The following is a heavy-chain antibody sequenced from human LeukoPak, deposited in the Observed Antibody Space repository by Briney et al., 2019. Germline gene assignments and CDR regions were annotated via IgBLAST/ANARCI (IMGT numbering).Heavy chain of an antibody. CDR1: GYTFTGYY. CDR3: ARDGGTMVPYYDY. D-gene: IGHD3-10*01. CDR2: INPNSGGT. V-gene: IGHV1-2*02. Sequence: ASVKVSCKASGYTFTGYYMHWVRQAPGQGLEWMGWINPNSGGTNYAQKLQGRVTMTTDTSTSTAYMELRSLRSDDTAVYYCARDGGTMVPYYDYWGQGTLVTVSS. J-gene: IGHJ4*02.